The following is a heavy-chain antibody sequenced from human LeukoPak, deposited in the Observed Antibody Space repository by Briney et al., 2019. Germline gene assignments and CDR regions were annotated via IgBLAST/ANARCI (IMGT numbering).Heavy chain of an antibody. CDR3: ARGLYSSGWYHY. CDR2: IIPIFGTA. CDR1: GGTFSSYA. D-gene: IGHD6-19*01. Sequence: SVKVSCKASGGTFSSYAISWVRQAPGQGLEWMGGIIPIFGTANYAQKFQGRVTITADESTSTAYMELSSLGSEDTAVYYCARGLYSSGWYHYWGQGTLVTVSS. J-gene: IGHJ4*02. V-gene: IGHV1-69*01.